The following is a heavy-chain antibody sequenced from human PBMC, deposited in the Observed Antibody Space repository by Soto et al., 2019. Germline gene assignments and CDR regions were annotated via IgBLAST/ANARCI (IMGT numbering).Heavy chain of an antibody. CDR3: ARPAFGVVTNNWFDP. CDR1: GYSFTSYW. D-gene: IGHD3-3*01. J-gene: IGHJ5*02. V-gene: IGHV5-10-1*01. CDR2: IDPSDSYT. Sequence: GESLKLSCKGSGYSFTSYWISWVRQMPGKGLEWMGRIDPSDSYTNYSPSFQGHVTISADKSISTAYLQWSSLKASDTAMYYCARPAFGVVTNNWFDPWGQGTLVTVSS.